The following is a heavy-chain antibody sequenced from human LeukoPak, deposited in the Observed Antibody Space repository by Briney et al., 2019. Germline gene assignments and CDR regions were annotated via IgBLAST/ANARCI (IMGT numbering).Heavy chain of an antibody. CDR2: IHPTDGST. J-gene: IGHJ4*02. V-gene: IGHV1-46*01. CDR3: ARANGGGLDY. CDR1: GYTLSTYY. D-gene: IGHD3-10*01. Sequence: ASVKVSCKTSGYTLSTYYMHWVRQAPGQGLEWLGIIHPTDGSTSYTQKIQGRVTMTRDTATGTVYLELSSLRSEDTAVYWCARANGGGLDYWGQGPLITVSS.